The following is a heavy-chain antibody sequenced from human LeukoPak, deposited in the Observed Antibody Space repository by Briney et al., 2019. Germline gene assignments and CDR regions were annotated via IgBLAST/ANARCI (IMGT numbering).Heavy chain of an antibody. D-gene: IGHD5-24*01. J-gene: IGHJ4*02. CDR3: ATKRGGYNYYFDY. V-gene: IGHV4-39*01. CDR2: IYYSGST. CDR1: GGSISSSSYY. Sequence: SETLSLTCTVSGGSISSSSYYWGWIRQPPGTGLEWIGSIYYSGSTYYNPSLKSRVTISVDTSKNQFSLKLSSVTAADTAVYYCATKRGGYNYYFDYWGQGTLVTVSS.